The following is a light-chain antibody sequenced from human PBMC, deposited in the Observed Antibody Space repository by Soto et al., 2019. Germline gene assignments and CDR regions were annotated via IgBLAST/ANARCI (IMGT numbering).Light chain of an antibody. CDR1: SSNIGSNF. J-gene: IGLJ2*01. CDR2: RND. CDR3: AVWDDSLNGSVA. Sequence: QSVLTQAPSASGTPGQRVTISCSGSSSNIGSNFVYWYQKFPGTAPKVLIYRNDQRPSGVPDRFSGSKSGTSASLAISGLRCEDEADYYCAVWDDSLNGSVAFGGGTKLTVL. V-gene: IGLV1-47*01.